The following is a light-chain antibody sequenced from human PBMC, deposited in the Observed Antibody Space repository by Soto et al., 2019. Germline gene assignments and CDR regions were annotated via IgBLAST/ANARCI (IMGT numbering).Light chain of an antibody. CDR2: GAS. CDR1: QSISIS. CDR3: MQGTHWPIT. J-gene: IGKJ5*01. Sequence: ASVGDRVTITCRASQSISISLNWYQLKPGKAPNLLMYGASYLKSGVPTRFSGSGSGTDFTLPISRVEAEDVGVYYCMQGTHWPITFGQGTRLEIK. V-gene: IGKV1-39*02.